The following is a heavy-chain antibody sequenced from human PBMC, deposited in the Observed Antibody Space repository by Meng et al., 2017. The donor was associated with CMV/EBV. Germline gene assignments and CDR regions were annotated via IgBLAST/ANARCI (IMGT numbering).Heavy chain of an antibody. CDR3: AKFYAAGLWYYYGMDV. D-gene: IGHD6-13*01. V-gene: IGHV3-23*03. CDR1: GFTFSSYS. Sequence: GESLKISCAASGFTFSSYSMNWVRQAPGKGLEWVSVIYSGGSSTYYADSVKGRFTISRDNSKNTLYLQMNSLRAEDTAVYYCAKFYAAGLWYYYGMDVWGQGTTVTVSS. J-gene: IGHJ6*02. CDR2: IYSGGSST.